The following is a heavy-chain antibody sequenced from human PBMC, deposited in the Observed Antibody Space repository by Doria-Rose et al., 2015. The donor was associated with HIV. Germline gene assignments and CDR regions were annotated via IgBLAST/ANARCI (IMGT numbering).Heavy chain of an antibody. D-gene: IGHD2-2*01. CDR2: IYYTGIN. CDR3: ARLHPTCASTRCPETCGMDV. V-gene: IGHV4-59*12. Sequence: QVQLVQSGPGLVKPSETLSLTCTVSGASINSYYWSWIRQSPGKGLEWIGYIYYTGINKYNPSLMSRVTISMDTSKRQVSLKVTSLTPADTAVYFCARLHPTCASTRCPETCGMDVWGQGTTVVVSS. J-gene: IGHJ6*02. CDR1: GASINSYY.